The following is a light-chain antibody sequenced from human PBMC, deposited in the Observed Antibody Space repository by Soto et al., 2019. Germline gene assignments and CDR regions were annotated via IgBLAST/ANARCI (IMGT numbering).Light chain of an antibody. V-gene: IGLV2-14*02. CDR3: GSYTSTDTPFV. CDR1: SSDVGSYNL. Sequence: QSVLTQPASVSGSPGQSITISCTGASSDVGSYNLVSWYQQHPGKAPKLMIYEGTKRPSGVSDRFSGSKSGNTASLIISNLETEDESDYYCGSYTSTDTPFVFGTGTKV. CDR2: EGT. J-gene: IGLJ1*01.